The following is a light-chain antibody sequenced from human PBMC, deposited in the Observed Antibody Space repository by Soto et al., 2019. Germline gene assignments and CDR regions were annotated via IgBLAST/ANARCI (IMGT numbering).Light chain of an antibody. CDR2: AAS. CDR3: QQRSNRHTWT. V-gene: IGKV1-5*01. J-gene: IGKJ1*01. CDR1: ESISRW. Sequence: IQMTQSPSTLSAAVVDRVTITCLASESISRWLASYQQKPGKAPKLMIYAASSLQSGVPSRFRGSGSGTDFTLTISSLEPEDFAVYYCQQRSNRHTWTFGQGTKVDIK.